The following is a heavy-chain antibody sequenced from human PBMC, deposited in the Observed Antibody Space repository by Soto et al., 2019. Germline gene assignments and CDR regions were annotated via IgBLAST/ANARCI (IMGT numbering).Heavy chain of an antibody. D-gene: IGHD6-13*01. CDR2: IYYSGST. Sequence: SETLSLTCTVSGGSISSGGYYWSWIRQHPXKGLEWIGYIYYSGSTYYNPSLKSRVTISVDTSKNQFSLKLSSVTAADTAVYYCARAPLDSSSWYPPQYYFDYWGQGTLVTVFS. V-gene: IGHV4-31*03. CDR3: ARAPLDSSSWYPPQYYFDY. J-gene: IGHJ4*02. CDR1: GGSISSGGYY.